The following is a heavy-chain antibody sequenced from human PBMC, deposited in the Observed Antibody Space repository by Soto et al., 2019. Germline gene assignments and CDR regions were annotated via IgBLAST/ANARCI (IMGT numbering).Heavy chain of an antibody. CDR3: ARVWAGHYFDY. CDR2: ISAYNGNT. CDR1: GYTFTSFV. V-gene: IGHV1-18*01. J-gene: IGHJ4*02. Sequence: QVQLVQSGAEVKKPGASVKFSAKASGYTFTSFVISWVRQPPGQGLEWMGWISAYNGNTNYAQKLQGRVTMTTDTSTSTAYMELRSLRSDDTAVYYCARVWAGHYFDYWGQGTLVTVSS. D-gene: IGHD1-26*01.